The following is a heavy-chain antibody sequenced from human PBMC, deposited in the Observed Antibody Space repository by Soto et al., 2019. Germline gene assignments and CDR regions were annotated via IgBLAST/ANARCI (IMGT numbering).Heavy chain of an antibody. D-gene: IGHD6-13*01. V-gene: IGHV3-23*01. CDR2: VTYSGTTT. CDR1: GFTFSAYT. Sequence: GGSLRLSCAASGFTFSAYTMSWVSQAPGKGLEWVSSVTYSGTTTYYADSVKGRFTISRDNSKNTLYLQMNSLRVEDTAVYFWAKEGEDSSIWVPSDSWGQGTLVTVSS. CDR3: AKEGEDSSIWVPSDS. J-gene: IGHJ5*01.